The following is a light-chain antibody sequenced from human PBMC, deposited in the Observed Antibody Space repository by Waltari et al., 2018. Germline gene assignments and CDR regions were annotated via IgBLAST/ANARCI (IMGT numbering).Light chain of an antibody. CDR3: QHYVTLPVT. J-gene: IGKJ1*01. V-gene: IGKV3-20*01. Sequence: EIVLTQSPGTLSLSPGERATLSCRASQSVSRLVWYQQKPGHAPRLLIYDVSTRATGIPDRFSGSGSGTDFSLTISRLESEDFAGYYCQHYVTLPVTFGQGTKVEIK. CDR1: QSVSRL. CDR2: DVS.